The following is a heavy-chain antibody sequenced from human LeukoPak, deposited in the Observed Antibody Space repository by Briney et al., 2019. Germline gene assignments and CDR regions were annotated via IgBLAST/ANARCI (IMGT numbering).Heavy chain of an antibody. CDR2: ISTYNHNT. J-gene: IGHJ4*02. CDR1: GYTFTSQG. V-gene: IGHV1-18*01. Sequence: ASVKVSFKASGYTFTSQGISWVRQAPGLGLEWMGWISTYNHNTNYAQKLQGRVTMTTDTSTSTAYMELRSLRSDDTAVYYCAREFFDSNRRAYFDYWGQGTLVTVSS. D-gene: IGHD3-22*01. CDR3: AREFFDSNRRAYFDY.